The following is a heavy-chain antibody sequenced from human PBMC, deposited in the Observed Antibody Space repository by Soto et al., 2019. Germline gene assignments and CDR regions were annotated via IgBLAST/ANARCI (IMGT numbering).Heavy chain of an antibody. V-gene: IGHV3-23*01. CDR3: AKVERYYYDSSGYYSSPLF. J-gene: IGHJ4*02. CDR1: GFTLSSYA. D-gene: IGHD3-22*01. CDR2: ISGSGGTT. Sequence: EVQLLESGGGLVQPGGSLRLSCAASGFTLSSYAMSWVRQAPGKGLEWVSAISGSGGTTYYADSVKGRFTISRDTSKNSLYLQMNSLRAKDTAVYSCAKVERYYYDSSGYYSSPLFWGQGTLVTVSS.